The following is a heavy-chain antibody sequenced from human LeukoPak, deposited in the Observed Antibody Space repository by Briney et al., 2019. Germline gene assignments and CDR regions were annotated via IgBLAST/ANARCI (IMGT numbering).Heavy chain of an antibody. V-gene: IGHV3-48*01. CDR2: ISSSSSTI. CDR3: ASLGGSRDFDY. CDR1: GFTFSSYS. Sequence: GGSLRLSCAASGFTFSSYSMNWVRQAPGKGLEWVSYISSSSSTIYYANSVKGRFTISRDNAKNSLYLQMNSLRAEDTAVYYCASLGGSRDFDYWGQGTLVTVSS. D-gene: IGHD2-15*01. J-gene: IGHJ4*02.